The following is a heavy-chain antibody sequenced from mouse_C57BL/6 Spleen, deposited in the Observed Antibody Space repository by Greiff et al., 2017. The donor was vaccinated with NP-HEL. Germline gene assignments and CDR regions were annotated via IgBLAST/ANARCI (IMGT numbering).Heavy chain of an antibody. CDR2: ISSGGDYI. J-gene: IGHJ4*01. V-gene: IGHV5-9-1*02. CDR1: GFTFSSYA. CDR3: TRDPSGDYYAMDY. Sequence: EVKLMESGEGLVKPGGSLKLSCAASGFTFSSYAMSWVRQTPEKRLEWVAYISSGGDYIYYADTVKGRFTISRDNARNTLYLQMSSLKSEDTAMYYCTRDPSGDYYAMDYWGQGTSVTVSS. D-gene: IGHD6-1*01.